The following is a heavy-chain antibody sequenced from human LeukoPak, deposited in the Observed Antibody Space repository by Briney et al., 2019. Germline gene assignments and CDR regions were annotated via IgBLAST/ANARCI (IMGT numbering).Heavy chain of an antibody. V-gene: IGHV3-23*01. J-gene: IGHJ4*02. CDR1: GFTFSIYA. Sequence: GGSLRLSCAASGFTFSIYAMSWVRQTPGKGLEWDSSISGSGGSTYYADSVKGRFTISRDNSKNTLYLQMNSLRAEDTAVYYCAKRGYNYDYDYWGQGTLVTVSS. CDR3: AKRGYNYDYDY. CDR2: ISGSGGST. D-gene: IGHD5-18*01.